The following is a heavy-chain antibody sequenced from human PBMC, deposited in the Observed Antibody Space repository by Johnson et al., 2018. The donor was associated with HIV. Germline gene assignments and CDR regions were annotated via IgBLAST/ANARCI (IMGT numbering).Heavy chain of an antibody. D-gene: IGHD4-17*01. V-gene: IGHV3-30*02. Sequence: VQLVESGGGVVPPGGSLRLSCAASGFNFSNYGIHWVRQAPGKGLEWVAFIRYDGSNKYYADSMKGRFTISRDNSKNSLYLQMNSLRAGDTAVYYCARDNGEDAFNIWGQGTMVTVSS. CDR3: ARDNGEDAFNI. J-gene: IGHJ3*02. CDR1: GFNFSNYG. CDR2: IRYDGSNK.